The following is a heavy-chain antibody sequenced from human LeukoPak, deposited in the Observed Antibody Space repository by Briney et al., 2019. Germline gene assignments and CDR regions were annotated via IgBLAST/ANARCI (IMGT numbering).Heavy chain of an antibody. D-gene: IGHD6-13*01. V-gene: IGHV4-59*08. CDR3: GTLSVSLPVAGF. CDR1: GGSISSYY. J-gene: IGHJ4*02. Sequence: SETRSLTCTVAGGSISSYYWSWIRQPPGKGLECIGYIYYTGITNYNPSLKSRVTISVDTSKNQFSLKLSSVTAADTAVYYCGTLSVSLPVAGFWGQGTLVTVSS. CDR2: IYYTGIT.